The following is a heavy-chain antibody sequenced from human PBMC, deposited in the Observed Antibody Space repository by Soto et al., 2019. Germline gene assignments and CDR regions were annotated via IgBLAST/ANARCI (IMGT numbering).Heavy chain of an antibody. V-gene: IGHV4-31*03. CDR2: IYYSGST. CDR1: GGSISSGGYY. CDR3: ARDLFTRRRTYYYYYGMDV. Sequence: QVQLQESGPGLVKPSQTLSLTCTVSGGSISSGGYYWSWIRQHPGKGLEWIGYIYYSGSTYYNPSLKSRVTISVDTSKNQFSLKLSSVTAADTAVYYCARDLFTRRRTYYYYYGMDVWGQGTTVTVSS. J-gene: IGHJ6*02.